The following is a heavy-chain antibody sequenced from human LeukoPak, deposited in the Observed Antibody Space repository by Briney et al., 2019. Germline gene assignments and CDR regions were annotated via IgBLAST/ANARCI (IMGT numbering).Heavy chain of an antibody. J-gene: IGHJ4*02. V-gene: IGHV3-74*01. Sequence: GGSLGLSCAAPGFTLSSYWMHWVRQAPGKGLVWVSRISTDGSSTSYADSVKGRFTISRDNGKNTLYLQMNRLRSEDTAVYYCASGVVVGATSALGHWGQGTLVTVSS. D-gene: IGHD1-26*01. CDR3: ASGVVVGATSALGH. CDR1: GFTLSSYW. CDR2: ISTDGSST.